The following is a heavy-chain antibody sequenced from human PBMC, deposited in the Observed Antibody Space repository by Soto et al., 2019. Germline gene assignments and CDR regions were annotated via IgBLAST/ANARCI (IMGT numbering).Heavy chain of an antibody. CDR2: IYYSGST. Sequence: LSLTCTVSGGSISSGCYYWSWIRQHPGKGLECIGYIYYSGSTYCNPSLKSRVTISVDTSKKQFSLKLSSVTAADTAVYYCARVLPYDFWSGHRWFYXWGQGTLLTVSX. CDR3: ARVLPYDFWSGHRWFYX. V-gene: IGHV4-31*03. J-gene: IGHJ5*02. D-gene: IGHD3-3*01. CDR1: GGSISSGCYY.